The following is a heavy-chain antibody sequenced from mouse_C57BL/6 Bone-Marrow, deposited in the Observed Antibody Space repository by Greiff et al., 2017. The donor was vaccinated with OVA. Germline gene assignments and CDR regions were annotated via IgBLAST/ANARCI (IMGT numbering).Heavy chain of an antibody. J-gene: IGHJ4*01. Sequence: VHLVESGAELARPGASVKLSCKASGYTFTSYGISWVKQRTGQGLEWIGEIYPRSGNTYYNEKFKGKATLTADKSSSTAYMELRSLTSEDSAVYFCARSRGSYYYAMDYWGQGTSVTVSS. CDR2: IYPRSGNT. CDR1: GYTFTSYG. CDR3: ARSRGSYYYAMDY. V-gene: IGHV1-81*01.